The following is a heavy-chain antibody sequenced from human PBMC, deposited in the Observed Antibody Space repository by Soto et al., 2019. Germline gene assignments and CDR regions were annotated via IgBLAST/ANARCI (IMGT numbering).Heavy chain of an antibody. CDR1: GYTFTIYY. V-gene: IGHV1-46*01. Sequence: ASVKVSCKASGYTFTIYYMHCVRQSPLQWLEWMGIINPSGGSTSYAQKFQGRVTMTRDTSTSTVYMELSSLRSEDTAVYYCASPSDLYGGNSDLILDYWGQGTLVTVSS. CDR3: ASPSDLYGGNSDLILDY. J-gene: IGHJ4*02. D-gene: IGHD4-17*01. CDR2: INPSGGST.